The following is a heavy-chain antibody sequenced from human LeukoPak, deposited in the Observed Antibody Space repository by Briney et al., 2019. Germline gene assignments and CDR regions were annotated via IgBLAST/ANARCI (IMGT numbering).Heavy chain of an antibody. V-gene: IGHV3-30*04. CDR3: ARDRGNWLGSVNDAFDI. J-gene: IGHJ3*02. Sequence: PGRSLRLSCAASGFTFSSYAMHWVRQAPGKGLEWVAVISYDGSNKYYADSVKGRFTISRDNSKNTLYLQMNSLRAEDTAVYYCARDRGNWLGSVNDAFDIWGQGTMVTVSS. CDR2: ISYDGSNK. D-gene: IGHD1-20*01. CDR1: GFTFSSYA.